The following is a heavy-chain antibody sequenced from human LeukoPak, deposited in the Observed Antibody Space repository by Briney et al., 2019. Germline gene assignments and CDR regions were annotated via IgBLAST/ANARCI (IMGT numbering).Heavy chain of an antibody. CDR1: GGSISSSSYY. J-gene: IGHJ4*02. CDR2: IYYSGST. V-gene: IGHV4-39*07. CDR3: AREGEHIVVVTASRYFDY. D-gene: IGHD2-21*02. Sequence: PSETLSLTCTVSGGSISSSSYYWGWIRQPPGKGLEWIGSIYYSGSTYYNPSLKSRVTISVDTSKNQFSLKLSSVTAADTAVYYCAREGEHIVVVTASRYFDYWGQGTLVTVSS.